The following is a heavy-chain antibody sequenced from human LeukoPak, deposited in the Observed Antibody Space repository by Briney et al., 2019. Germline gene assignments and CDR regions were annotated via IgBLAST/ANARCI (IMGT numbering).Heavy chain of an antibody. CDR2: VNQGGSEK. CDR1: GFTFSRYW. D-gene: IGHD3-10*01. Sequence: PGGSLRLSCAASGFTFSRYWMSWVRQAPGKGLEWVANVNQGGSEKYYVDSVKGRFTISRDNAKNSVFLQMNSLRVEDAAVYYCASLCGAGNYYIDEFDFWGQGTLVTVSS. CDR3: ASLCGAGNYYIDEFDF. J-gene: IGHJ4*02. V-gene: IGHV3-7*01.